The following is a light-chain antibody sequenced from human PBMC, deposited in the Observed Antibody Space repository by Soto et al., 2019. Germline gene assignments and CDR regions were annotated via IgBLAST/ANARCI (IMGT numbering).Light chain of an antibody. Sequence: QSVLTQPASVSGSPGQSITISCTGYIHYDFVSWYQQHPGTAPKLVIYEVSNRPSGTSDRFSGSKSGHTASLTISGLQNEEEPVYYRGSYKSRSNYVFGTGTKVTVL. CDR3: GSYKSRSNYV. J-gene: IGLJ1*01. CDR1: IHYDF. V-gene: IGLV2-14*01. CDR2: EVS.